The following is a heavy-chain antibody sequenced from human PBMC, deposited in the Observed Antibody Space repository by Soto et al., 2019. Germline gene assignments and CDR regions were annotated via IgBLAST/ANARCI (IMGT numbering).Heavy chain of an antibody. J-gene: IGHJ4*02. CDR1: GFTFTNNG. V-gene: IGHV3-30*18. CDR2: ISYDASEI. D-gene: IGHD4-17*01. CDR3: VKAIFHDYGDDDGF. Sequence: GGSLRLSCAVSGFTFTNNGMHWVRQAPGKGLEWVAFISYDASEIFYADSVKGRVTMARDTSISTAYLDLSRLTSEDTAIYYCVKAIFHDYGDDDGFWGQGTLVTVSS.